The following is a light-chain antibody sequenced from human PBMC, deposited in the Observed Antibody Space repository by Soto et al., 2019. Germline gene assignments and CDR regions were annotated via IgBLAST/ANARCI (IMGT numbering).Light chain of an antibody. J-gene: IGKJ2*01. Sequence: DIQMTQSPSTLSASVGDRVTITCRASQTISSFLAWYQQKPGKAPKLLIYKASSLESGVPSRFSGSGSETEFTLTISSLQPDDVATYYCQQYKSYSTFGQGTKLEIK. CDR3: QQYKSYST. V-gene: IGKV1-5*03. CDR1: QTISSF. CDR2: KAS.